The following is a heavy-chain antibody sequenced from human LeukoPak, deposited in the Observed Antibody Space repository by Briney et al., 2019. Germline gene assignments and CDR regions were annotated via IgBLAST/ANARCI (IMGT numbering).Heavy chain of an antibody. D-gene: IGHD5-24*01. J-gene: IGHJ4*02. Sequence: AGGSLRLSCAASGLIVSNNYMSWVRQAPGKGLEWVSGISGTTSGTYYADSVKGRFTISRDNAKNSLYLQMNSLRVEDTAVYYCAKEGRSLQTYWGQGTLVTVSS. CDR1: GLIVSNNY. V-gene: IGHV3-23*01. CDR3: AKEGRSLQTY. CDR2: ISGTTSGT.